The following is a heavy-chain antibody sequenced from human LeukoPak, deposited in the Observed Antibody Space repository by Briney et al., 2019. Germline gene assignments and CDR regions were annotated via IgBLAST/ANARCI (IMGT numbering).Heavy chain of an antibody. Sequence: PGGSLRLSCAASGFTFSSYAMSWVRQAPGKGLEWVSAISGSGGSTYYADSVKGRFTISRYNSKNTLYLQMNSLRAEDTAVYYCAKDTSMVRGVPDVWGQGTTVTVSS. J-gene: IGHJ6*02. D-gene: IGHD3-10*01. CDR3: AKDTSMVRGVPDV. CDR1: GFTFSSYA. CDR2: ISGSGGST. V-gene: IGHV3-23*01.